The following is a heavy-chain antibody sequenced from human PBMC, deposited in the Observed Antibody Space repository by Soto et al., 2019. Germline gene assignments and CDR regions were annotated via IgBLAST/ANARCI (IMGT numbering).Heavy chain of an antibody. Sequence: QVQLVESGGGVVQPGRSLRLSCVGSGFPFWHYGMHWVRQAPGKGLEWVAGIWSDGKKEDYADFVKGRFAISRDNCKDPFYLQRNSLRAEDTAVYYCARDRDGGWFHMDVWGQGTTVTVSS. V-gene: IGHV3-33*01. CDR1: GFPFWHYG. CDR3: ARDRDGGWFHMDV. D-gene: IGHD6-19*01. J-gene: IGHJ6*02. CDR2: IWSDGKKE.